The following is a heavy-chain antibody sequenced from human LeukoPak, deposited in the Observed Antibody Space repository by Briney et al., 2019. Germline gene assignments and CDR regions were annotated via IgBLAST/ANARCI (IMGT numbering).Heavy chain of an antibody. CDR3: ARSYYYGSGSPEYFQH. CDR1: GFTCSSYG. Sequence: GGSLRLSCAASGFTCSSYGMNWVRQAPGKGLEWVSAIGGSGDRTYYADSVKGRFTISRDNSKNTLYLQMNSLRAEDTAVYYCARSYYYGSGSPEYFQHWGQGTLVTVSS. V-gene: IGHV3-23*01. CDR2: IGGSGDRT. D-gene: IGHD3-10*01. J-gene: IGHJ1*01.